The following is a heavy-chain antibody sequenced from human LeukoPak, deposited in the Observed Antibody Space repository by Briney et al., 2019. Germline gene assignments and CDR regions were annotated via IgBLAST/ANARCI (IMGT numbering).Heavy chain of an antibody. Sequence: GGSLRLSCAASGFTFRNHGMHWVRQAPGKGLEWVAVIYYDGSDKYYADSLKGRFTVSRDNSKNTLYLQMNSLRAEDTAVYYCARDYYDSSGYYKLYYYYYYGMDVWGQGTTVTVSS. D-gene: IGHD3-22*01. V-gene: IGHV3-33*01. CDR3: ARDYYDSSGYYKLYYYYYYGMDV. CDR2: IYYDGSDK. CDR1: GFTFRNHG. J-gene: IGHJ6*02.